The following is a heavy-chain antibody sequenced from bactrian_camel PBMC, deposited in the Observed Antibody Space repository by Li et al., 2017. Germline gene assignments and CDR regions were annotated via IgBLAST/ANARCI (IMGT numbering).Heavy chain of an antibody. D-gene: IGHD1*01. V-gene: IGHV3S1*01. J-gene: IGHJ4*01. CDR2: IDTGGAT. Sequence: HVQLVESGRGSVHPGGSLRLSCAASGYSASAYCLAWFRQAPGKAREGVAFIDTGGATNYAYSAAGRFTISKDSAANVLYLQMNGLKPEDSAMYYCAADRYNLGLAWRGYSYWGQGTQVTVS. CDR1: GYSASAYC. CDR3: AADRYNLGLAWRGYSY.